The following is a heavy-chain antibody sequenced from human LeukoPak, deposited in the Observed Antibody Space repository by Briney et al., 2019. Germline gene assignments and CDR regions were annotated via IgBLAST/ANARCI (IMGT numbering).Heavy chain of an antibody. V-gene: IGHV3-23*01. Sequence: PGGSLRLSCAASGFTFSSYAMSWVRQAPGKGLEWVLAISGSGGSIYYADSVKGRFTISRDNSKNALYLQMNSLRAEDTAVYYCEPPGTAVTTEPVGYWGQGTLVTVSS. CDR2: ISGSGGSI. CDR3: EPPGTAVTTEPVGY. CDR1: GFTFSSYA. D-gene: IGHD4-17*01. J-gene: IGHJ4*02.